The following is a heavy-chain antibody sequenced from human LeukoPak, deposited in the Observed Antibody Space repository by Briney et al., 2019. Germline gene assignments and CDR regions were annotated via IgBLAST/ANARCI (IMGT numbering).Heavy chain of an antibody. CDR3: ARGSTVTPFDY. CDR2: ISSSGSTI. Sequence: GGSLRLSCAASGFTFSHYYMSWIRQAPGKGLEWVSYISSSGSTIYYAGSVKGRFTISRDNAKNSLYLHMNSLRAEDTAVYYCARGSTVTPFDYWGQGTLVTVSS. D-gene: IGHD4-17*01. CDR1: GFTFSHYY. J-gene: IGHJ4*02. V-gene: IGHV3-11*01.